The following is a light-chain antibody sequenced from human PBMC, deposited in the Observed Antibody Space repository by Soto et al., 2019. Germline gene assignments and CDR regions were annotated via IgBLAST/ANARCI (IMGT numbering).Light chain of an antibody. CDR3: QHYNSLSS. Sequence: DIQMTQSPSTLSASVGDRVTITCRASQSISSWLAWYQQKPGKAPKLLIYDASSLQSGVSSRFSASGSGTEFSLSISSLQPDDLATYYCQHYNSLSSFGPGTKVEIK. CDR2: DAS. J-gene: IGKJ3*01. V-gene: IGKV1-5*01. CDR1: QSISSW.